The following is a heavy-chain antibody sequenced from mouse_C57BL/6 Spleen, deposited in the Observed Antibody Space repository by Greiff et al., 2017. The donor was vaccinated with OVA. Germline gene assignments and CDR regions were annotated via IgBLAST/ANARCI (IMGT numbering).Heavy chain of an antibody. CDR2: IDPENGNT. D-gene: IGHD2-12*01. CDR3: ASPLDYMDAMDD. Sequence: VQLQQSVAELVRPGASVKLSCTASGYTITNNSMHWVKQRPEQGLEWIGRIDPENGNTKYTPKFQGKATITADTSSNTAYLQLSSLTSEDTAIYYCASPLDYMDAMDDWGKGTSVTVSS. V-gene: IGHV14-3*01. J-gene: IGHJ4*01. CDR1: GYTITNNS.